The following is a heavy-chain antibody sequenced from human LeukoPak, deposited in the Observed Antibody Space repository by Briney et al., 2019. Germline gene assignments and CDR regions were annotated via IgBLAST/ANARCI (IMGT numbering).Heavy chain of an antibody. CDR3: ARIPTRYQMTTVTSLDY. CDR1: GYTFTSYD. CDR2: MNPNSGNT. J-gene: IGHJ4*02. Sequence: ASVTVSFKASGYTFTSYDINWVRQATGQVLEGMGWMNPNSGNTGYAQKFQGRVTITRNTSISTAYMELSSLRSEDTAVYYCARIPTRYQMTTVTSLDYWGQGTLVTVSS. D-gene: IGHD4-17*01. V-gene: IGHV1-8*01.